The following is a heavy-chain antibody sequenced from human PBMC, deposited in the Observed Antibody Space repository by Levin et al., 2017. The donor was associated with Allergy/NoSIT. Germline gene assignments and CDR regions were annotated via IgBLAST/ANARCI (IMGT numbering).Heavy chain of an antibody. CDR2: ISDSGSST. V-gene: IGHV3-23*01. CDR1: GFTFSSFA. Sequence: GGSLRLSCAASGFTFSSFAMSWVRQAPGKGLEWVSAISDSGSSTYYADSVKGRFSISRDNSKNTLYLQMNSLRAEDTAVYFCATRAFSYYGMDVWGQGTTVTVSS. J-gene: IGHJ6*02. CDR3: ATRAFSYYGMDV. D-gene: IGHD3-3*02.